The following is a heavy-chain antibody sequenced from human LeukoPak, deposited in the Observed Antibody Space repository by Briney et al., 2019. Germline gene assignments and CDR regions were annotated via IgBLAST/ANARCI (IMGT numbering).Heavy chain of an antibody. Sequence: ASVKVSCKASGYTFTGYYMHWVRQAPRQGLEWMGWINPNSGGTNYAQKFQGRVTMTRDTSITTAYMELSRLRSDDTAVYYCARVTGNFYAMDVWGQGTTVTVSS. V-gene: IGHV1-2*02. CDR1: GYTFTGYY. J-gene: IGHJ6*02. CDR2: INPNSGGT. D-gene: IGHD1-20*01. CDR3: ARVTGNFYAMDV.